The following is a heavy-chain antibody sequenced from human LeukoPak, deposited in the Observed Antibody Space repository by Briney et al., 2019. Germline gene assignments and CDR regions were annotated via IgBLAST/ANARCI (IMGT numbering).Heavy chain of an antibody. CDR1: GFTFSSYG. Sequence: GGTLRLSCAASGFTFSSYGMSWVRQAPGKGLEWVSAISGSGGSTYYADSVKGRFTISRDSSKNTLYLQMNSLRAEDTAVYYCAKGSVRYYDSSGYYWGYYYYMDAWGKGTTVTISS. J-gene: IGHJ6*03. D-gene: IGHD3-22*01. CDR3: AKGSVRYYDSSGYYWGYYYYMDA. V-gene: IGHV3-23*01. CDR2: ISGSGGST.